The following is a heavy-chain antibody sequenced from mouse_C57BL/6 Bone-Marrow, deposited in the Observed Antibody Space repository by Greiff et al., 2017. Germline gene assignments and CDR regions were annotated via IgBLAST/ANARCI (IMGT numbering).Heavy chain of an antibody. CDR3: GRHGDYDDYYAMDY. CDR2: ISNGGGST. J-gene: IGHJ4*01. CDR1: GFTFSDYY. Sequence: DVMLVESGGGLVQPGGSLKLSCAASGFTFSDYYMYWVRQTPEKRLEWVAYISNGGGSTYYPATVKGRFTISSANAKNTLYLQMSRLKSEDTAMYYCGRHGDYDDYYAMDYWGQGTSVTVSS. D-gene: IGHD2-4*01. V-gene: IGHV5-12*01.